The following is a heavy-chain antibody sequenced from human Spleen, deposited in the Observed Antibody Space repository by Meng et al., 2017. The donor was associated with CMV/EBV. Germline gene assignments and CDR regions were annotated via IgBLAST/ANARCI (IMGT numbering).Heavy chain of an antibody. Sequence: VQLVQSGAEVKEPWASVKVSCKASGDTFTGYYMHWVRQAPGQGLEWMGWINPNSGGTNYAQKFQGRVTITRDTSISTAYMELSRLRSDDTAVYYCARGDTIFGVVIFDYWGQGTLVTVSS. J-gene: IGHJ4*02. CDR1: GDTFTGYY. CDR2: INPNSGGT. CDR3: ARGDTIFGVVIFDY. V-gene: IGHV1-2*02. D-gene: IGHD3-3*01.